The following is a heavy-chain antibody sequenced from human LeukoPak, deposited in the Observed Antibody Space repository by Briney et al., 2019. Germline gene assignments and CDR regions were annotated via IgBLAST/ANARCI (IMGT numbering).Heavy chain of an antibody. D-gene: IGHD6-13*01. V-gene: IGHV4-30-2*01. CDR3: AREILSTRIAAAPSYFDY. J-gene: IGHJ4*02. CDR2: IYHSGST. Sequence: SQTLSLTCTVSGGSISSGDYSWSWIRQPPGKGLEWVGYIYHSGSTYYNPSLKSRVTISVDRSKNQFSLKLSSVTAADTAVYYCAREILSTRIAAAPSYFDYWGQGTLVTVSS. CDR1: GGSISSGDYS.